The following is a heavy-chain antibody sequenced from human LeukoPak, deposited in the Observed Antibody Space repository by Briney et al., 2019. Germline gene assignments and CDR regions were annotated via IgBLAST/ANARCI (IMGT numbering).Heavy chain of an antibody. CDR1: GFTVSSNY. D-gene: IGHD1-26*01. CDR3: AKFSGSYYYYYAMDV. V-gene: IGHV3-66*01. J-gene: IGHJ6*02. CDR2: IYSGGIT. Sequence: GGSLRLSCAASGFTVSSNYMSWVRQAPGKGLEWVSLIYSGGITYYADSVRGRFTISRDNSKNTLYLQMDGLGAENTAVYYCAKFSGSYYYYYAMDVWGQGTTVTVSS.